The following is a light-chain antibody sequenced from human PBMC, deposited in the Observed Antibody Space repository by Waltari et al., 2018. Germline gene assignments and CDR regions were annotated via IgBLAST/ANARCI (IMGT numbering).Light chain of an antibody. CDR3: SSYARSNSWV. J-gene: IGLJ3*02. CDR2: YVT. CDR1: SSDVGGYNY. Sequence: QSALTQPPSASGSPGQSVTISCTGTSSDVGGYNYVSWYQQHLGRAPKLILYYVTKRPSGVPDRFSGSTSGNTASLTVSGLQADDEAVYYCSSYARSNSWVFGGGTKLTVL. V-gene: IGLV2-8*01.